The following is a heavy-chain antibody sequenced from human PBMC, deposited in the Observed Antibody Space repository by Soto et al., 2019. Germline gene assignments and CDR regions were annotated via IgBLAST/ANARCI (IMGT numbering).Heavy chain of an antibody. D-gene: IGHD3-10*01. V-gene: IGHV4-39*01. CDR3: ARLLYGSGTNIPDY. J-gene: IGHJ4*02. Sequence: SETLSLTCSVSGGSISSSSYYWGRIRQPPGKGLEWIGSIHYSGSTNYKSSLKSRVTISVDTSKNQFSLKLSSVTAADTAVYYCARLLYGSGTNIPDYWGQGTLVTVSS. CDR1: GGSISSSSYY. CDR2: IHYSGST.